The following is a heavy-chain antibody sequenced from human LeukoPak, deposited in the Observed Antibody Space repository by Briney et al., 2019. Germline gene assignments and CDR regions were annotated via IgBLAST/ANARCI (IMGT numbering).Heavy chain of an antibody. CDR1: GYTFTSYY. D-gene: IGHD3-3*01. J-gene: IGHJ4*02. Sequence: ASVKVSCKASGYTFTSYYMHWVRQAPGQGLEWMGIINPSGGSTNYAQKFQGRVTMTRDTSTSTVYMELSSLRSEDTAVCYCARDKENYDFWSGHLGDYWGQGTLVTVSS. V-gene: IGHV1-46*01. CDR3: ARDKENYDFWSGHLGDY. CDR2: INPSGGST.